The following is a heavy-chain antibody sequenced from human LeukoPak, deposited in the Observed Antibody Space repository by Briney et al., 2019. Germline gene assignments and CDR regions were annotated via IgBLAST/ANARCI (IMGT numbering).Heavy chain of an antibody. CDR3: AKTDGITIFGVVIIDY. CDR2: ISGSGGST. D-gene: IGHD3-3*01. V-gene: IGHV3-23*01. J-gene: IGHJ4*02. Sequence: GGSLRLSCAASGSTFSSYAMSWVRQAPGKGLEWVSAISGSGGSTYYADSVKGRFTISRGNSKNTLYLQMNSLRAEDTAVYYCAKTDGITIFGVVIIDYWGQGTLVTVSS. CDR1: GSTFSSYA.